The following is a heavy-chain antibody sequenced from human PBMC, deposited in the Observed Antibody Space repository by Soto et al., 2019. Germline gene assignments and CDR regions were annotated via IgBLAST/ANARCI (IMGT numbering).Heavy chain of an antibody. Sequence: QVQLVQSGAEVKEPGASVKVSCKASGYTFANDYIHWVRQVHGQGLEWRGRIKPSGGATLYAQKFHSRVTITRDTSTNTPYRALSSLRSAATAMYYCSRDTRPISGVTQTTFDFWGQVTLVTVS. V-gene: IGHV1-46*01. CDR1: GYTFANDY. J-gene: IGHJ4*02. CDR3: SRDTRPISGVTQTTFDF. CDR2: IKPSGGAT. D-gene: IGHD3-3*01.